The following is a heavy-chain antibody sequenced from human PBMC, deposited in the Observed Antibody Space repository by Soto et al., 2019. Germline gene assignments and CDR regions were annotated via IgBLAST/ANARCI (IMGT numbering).Heavy chain of an antibody. V-gene: IGHV4-39*01. D-gene: IGHD6-13*01. Sequence: SETLSLTCTVSGGSISSSSYYWGWIRQPPGKGLEWIGSIYYSGSTYYNPSLKSRVTISVDTSKNQFSLKLSSVTAADTAVYYCASGYSSSGDYYYGMDVWGQGTTVTVSS. CDR1: GGSISSSSYY. J-gene: IGHJ6*02. CDR3: ASGYSSSGDYYYGMDV. CDR2: IYYSGST.